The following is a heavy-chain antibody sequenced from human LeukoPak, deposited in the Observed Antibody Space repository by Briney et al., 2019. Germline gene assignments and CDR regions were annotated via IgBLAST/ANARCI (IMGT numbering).Heavy chain of an antibody. D-gene: IGHD2-2*01. CDR1: GYTFTSYY. J-gene: IGHJ4*02. V-gene: IGHV1-46*01. CDR3: ASDLGYCSSTSCDDGDY. Sequence: ASVKVSCKASGYTFTSYYMHWVRQAPGQGLEWMGIINPSGGSTSYAQKFQGRVTMTRDTSTSTVCMELSSLRSEDTAVYYCASDLGYCSSTSCDDGDYWGQGTLVTVSS. CDR2: INPSGGST.